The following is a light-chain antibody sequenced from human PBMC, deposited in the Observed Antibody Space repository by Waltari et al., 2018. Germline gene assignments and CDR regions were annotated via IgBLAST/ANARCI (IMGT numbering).Light chain of an antibody. J-gene: IGKJ5*01. CDR3: QQYNNWPPIT. Sequence: EIVMTQSPATLSVSPGERATLSCRARQSVSNNLAWYQQKPGQAPRLLIYGASTRATDIPARFSGSGSETEFTLTISSLQSEDFAVYYCQQYNNWPPITFGQGTRLEIK. CDR2: GAS. CDR1: QSVSNN. V-gene: IGKV3-15*01.